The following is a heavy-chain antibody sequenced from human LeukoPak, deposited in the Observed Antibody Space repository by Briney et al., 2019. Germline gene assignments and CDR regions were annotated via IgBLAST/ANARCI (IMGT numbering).Heavy chain of an antibody. J-gene: IGHJ6*03. Sequence: PSETLSLTCTVSGGSISSSSYYWGWIRRPPGKGLEWIGSIYYSGSTYYNPSLKSRVTISVDTSKNQFSLKLSSVTAADTAVYYCARVAAGSSWLNYYYYMDVWGKGTTVTVSS. CDR2: IYYSGST. CDR3: ARVAAGSSWLNYYYYMDV. D-gene: IGHD6-13*01. V-gene: IGHV4-39*07. CDR1: GGSISSSSYY.